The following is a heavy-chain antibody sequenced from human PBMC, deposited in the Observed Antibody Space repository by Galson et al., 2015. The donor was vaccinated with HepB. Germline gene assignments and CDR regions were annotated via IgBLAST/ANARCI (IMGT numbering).Heavy chain of an antibody. CDR1: GFTFSTYG. J-gene: IGHJ4*02. CDR2: IWYDGSNK. CDR3: VRDSWGKYYDTNGRLY. V-gene: IGHV3-33*01. Sequence: SLRLSCAASGFTFSTYGIHWVRQAPGKGLEWVAVIWYDGSNKYYADSVKGRFTISRDNSKNTLFLQMNRLRAEDTAVYYCVRDSWGKYYDTNGRLYWGRGTLVTVSS. D-gene: IGHD2-8*01.